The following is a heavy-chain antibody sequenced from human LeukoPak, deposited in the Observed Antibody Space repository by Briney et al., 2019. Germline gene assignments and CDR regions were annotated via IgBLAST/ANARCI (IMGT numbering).Heavy chain of an antibody. Sequence: GGSLRLSCAASAFTFSSYGMHWVRQAPGKGLEWVSFIHYDGSNKDYADSVKGRFTISRDNSKNTLYLQMNSLRAEDTAVYYCAKLKYDFWSGYADYWGQGTLVTVSS. J-gene: IGHJ4*02. CDR1: AFTFSSYG. V-gene: IGHV3-30*02. CDR2: IHYDGSNK. D-gene: IGHD3-3*01. CDR3: AKLKYDFWSGYADY.